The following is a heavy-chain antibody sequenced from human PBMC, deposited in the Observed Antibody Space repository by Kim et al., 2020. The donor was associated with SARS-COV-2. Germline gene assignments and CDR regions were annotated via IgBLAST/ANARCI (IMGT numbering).Heavy chain of an antibody. J-gene: IGHJ5*02. V-gene: IGHV4-34*01. CDR2: ISYNGRT. CDR1: GGSSTTYY. CDR3: ARYKNQGFGQSRLNWFDP. Sequence: SETLSLTCRVYGGSSTTYYWTWIRQPPGKGLEWIGEISYNGRTKYSPSLSSRVTISIDTAKNHLSLNLTSLTAADTAMCFCARYKNQGFGQSRLNWFDPWGQGTLVTVSS. D-gene: IGHD3-10*01.